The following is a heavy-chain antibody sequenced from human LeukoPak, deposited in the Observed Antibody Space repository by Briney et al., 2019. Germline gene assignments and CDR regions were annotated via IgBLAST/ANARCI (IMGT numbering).Heavy chain of an antibody. Sequence: GGSLRLSCAASEFTFSSYFMNWVRQAPGKGLEWVSSISSGSTYIYYADSVKGRFTISRDNAKNSLYLQMNSLRAEDTAVYYCARGYSYGASGFDYWGQGTLVTVSS. CDR2: ISSGSTYI. CDR3: ARGYSYGASGFDY. J-gene: IGHJ4*02. D-gene: IGHD5-18*01. V-gene: IGHV3-21*01. CDR1: EFTFSSYF.